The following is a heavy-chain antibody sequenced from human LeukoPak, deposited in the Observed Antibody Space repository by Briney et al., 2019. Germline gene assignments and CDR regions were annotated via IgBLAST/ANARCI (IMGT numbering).Heavy chain of an antibody. CDR1: GGSNSSGSYY. V-gene: IGHV4-61*02. CDR2: IYTSGST. CDR3: ARARTVPVAPGGWFDP. Sequence: SQTLSLTCTVSGGSNSSGSYYWSWIRQPAGRGLEWIGRIYTSGSTNYNPSLKSRVTISVDTSKNQFSLKLSSVTAADTAVYYCARARTVPVAPGGWFDPWGQGTLVTVSS. D-gene: IGHD6-19*01. J-gene: IGHJ5*02.